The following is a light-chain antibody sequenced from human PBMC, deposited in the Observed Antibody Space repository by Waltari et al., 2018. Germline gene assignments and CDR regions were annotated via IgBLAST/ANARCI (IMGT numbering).Light chain of an antibody. CDR3: QHRGHWPPVAT. Sequence: IVLTQSPATLSLSPGERATLSCRASQSISSYLAWYQQRPGRSPRLLICDASNRATGIPARFSGSGSGTDFTLTISSLEPEDFAVYYCQHRGHWPPVATFGPGTIVD. CDR1: QSISSY. CDR2: DAS. V-gene: IGKV3-11*01. J-gene: IGKJ3*01.